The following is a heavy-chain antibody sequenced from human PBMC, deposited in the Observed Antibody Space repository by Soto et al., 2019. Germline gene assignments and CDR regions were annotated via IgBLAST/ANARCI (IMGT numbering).Heavy chain of an antibody. CDR2: ISYDGSNK. CDR1: GFTFSSYA. Sequence: PGGSLRLSCAASGFTFSSYAMHWVRPAPGKGLEWVAVISYDGSNKYYADSVKGRFTISRDNSKNTLYLQMNSLRAEDTAVHYWASSPPPMPGIAVAGPGTIDYWGQGTLVTVSS. V-gene: IGHV3-30-3*01. D-gene: IGHD6-19*01. J-gene: IGHJ4*02. CDR3: ASSPPPMPGIAVAGPGTIDY.